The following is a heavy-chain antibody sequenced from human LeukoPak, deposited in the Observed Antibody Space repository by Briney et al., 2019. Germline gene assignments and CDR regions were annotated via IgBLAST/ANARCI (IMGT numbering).Heavy chain of an antibody. J-gene: IGHJ4*02. CDR2: ISGSGGST. CDR1: GFTFSNFA. D-gene: IGHD3-10*01. V-gene: IGHV3-23*01. Sequence: GGSLRLSCAASGFTFSNFAMSWVRQAPGKGLEWVSTISGSGGSTYYADSVKGRFTISRDNSKNTLYLQMNSLRAEDTAVYHCAKDSFRGVIITSWDFWGQGTLVTVSS. CDR3: AKDSFRGVIITSWDF.